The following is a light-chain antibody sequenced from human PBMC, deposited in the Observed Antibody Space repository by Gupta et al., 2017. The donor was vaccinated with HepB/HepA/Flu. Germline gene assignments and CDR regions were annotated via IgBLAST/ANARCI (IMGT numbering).Light chain of an antibody. J-gene: IGKJ5*01. V-gene: IGKV2-28*01. CDR2: LGS. CDR1: QSLLHSNGYNY. Sequence: DLVMTQSPLSLPVTHGEPASISCRSSQSLLHSNGYNYLDWYLQKPGQSPQLLIYLGSNRASGVPDRCSGSGSGTDVTLKISRVEAEDVGVYYCMQALQTPASFGQGTRLEIK. CDR3: MQALQTPAS.